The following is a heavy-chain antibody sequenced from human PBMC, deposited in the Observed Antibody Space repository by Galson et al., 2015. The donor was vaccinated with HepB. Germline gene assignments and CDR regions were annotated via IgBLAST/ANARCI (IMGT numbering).Heavy chain of an antibody. CDR1: GFTFSSYA. J-gene: IGHJ4*02. Sequence: SLRLSCAASGFTFSSYAMHWVRQAPGKGLEWVAVISYDGGNKYYADSVKGRFTISRDNSKNTLYLQMNSLRAEDTAVYYCAREFGYSSSWYEAHYWGQGTLVTVSS. CDR3: AREFGYSSSWYEAHY. V-gene: IGHV3-30*04. CDR2: ISYDGGNK. D-gene: IGHD6-13*01.